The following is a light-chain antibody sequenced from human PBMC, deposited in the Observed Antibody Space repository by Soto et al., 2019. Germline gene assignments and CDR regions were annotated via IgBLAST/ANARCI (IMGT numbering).Light chain of an antibody. Sequence: EIVLTQSPGTLSLSPGERATLSCRASQSVSSSFSAWYQQKPGQAPSLLIYGASSRATGIPDIFSGSGSGTDFTLTISRLEPEDFAVYYCQQYGSSPRTFGQGTKVEIK. CDR2: GAS. V-gene: IGKV3-20*01. CDR1: QSVSSSF. J-gene: IGKJ1*01. CDR3: QQYGSSPRT.